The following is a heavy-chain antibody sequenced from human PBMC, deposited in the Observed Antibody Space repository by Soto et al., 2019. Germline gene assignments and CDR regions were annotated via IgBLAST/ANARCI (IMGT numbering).Heavy chain of an antibody. CDR1: GYSFSTYW. J-gene: IGHJ6*02. Sequence: GESLKISCKASGYSFSTYWIGWVRQMPGKGLDWMGVIYPGDSYVRYNPSFQGHVTISADKSISTAYLQWSSLRASDSAIYYCARHANPRTSNYDYYAVDVWGLGTTVTVSS. D-gene: IGHD4-4*01. CDR3: ARHANPRTSNYDYYAVDV. CDR2: IYPGDSYV. V-gene: IGHV5-51*01.